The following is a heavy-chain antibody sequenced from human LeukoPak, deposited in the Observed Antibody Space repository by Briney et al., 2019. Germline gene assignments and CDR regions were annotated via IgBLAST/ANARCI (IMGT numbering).Heavy chain of an antibody. V-gene: IGHV3-30*03. CDR2: MSKDGPNK. D-gene: IGHD5-18*01. J-gene: IGHJ2*01. CDR1: GFTFYDYG. Sequence: GGSLRLSCAASGFTFYDYGMHWVRQAPGKGLEWVALMSKDGPNKWYGDSVKGRFTIFRDNAKNTLDLQLNNVRPEDAAVYYCAGDRTPGGYNAGYFDLWGRGTLVAVSS. CDR3: AGDRTPGGYNAGYFDL.